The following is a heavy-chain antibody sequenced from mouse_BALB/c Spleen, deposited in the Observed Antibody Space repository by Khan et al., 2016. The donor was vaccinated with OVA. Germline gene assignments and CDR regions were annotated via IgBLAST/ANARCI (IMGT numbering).Heavy chain of an antibody. D-gene: IGHD1-1*01. J-gene: IGHJ2*01. CDR1: GYTFTSYW. CDR2: TNPTNGRT. V-gene: IGHV1S81*02. CDR3: ARIKKIVATYFDY. Sequence: VQLQQSGAELVKAGASVKMSCKASGYTFTSYWMHWVKQRLGQGLEWFAETNPTNGRTYYNEKFNSKATLTVDKSSSTAYMLLSGPTFEDSAVYDCARIKKIVATYFDYWGQGTTLTVSS.